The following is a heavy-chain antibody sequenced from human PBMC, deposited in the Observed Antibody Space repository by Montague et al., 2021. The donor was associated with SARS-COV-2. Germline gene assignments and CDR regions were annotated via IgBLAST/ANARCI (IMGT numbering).Heavy chain of an antibody. V-gene: IGHV3-11*05. CDR1: VFKFNDYY. CDR3: ARGESARDLEF. D-gene: IGHD3-10*01. Sequence: SLRLSCAASVFKFNDYYMSWIRETPGKGLEWVSYMSASTSFTKXXXSVKGRFSISRDNARNSVFLQLNNLRVDATAVSYCARGESARDLEFWGQGTLVTVSS. J-gene: IGHJ4*02. CDR2: MSASTSFT.